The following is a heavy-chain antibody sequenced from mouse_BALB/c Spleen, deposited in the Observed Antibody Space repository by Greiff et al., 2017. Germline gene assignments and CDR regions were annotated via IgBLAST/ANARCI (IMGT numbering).Heavy chain of an antibody. CDR1: GYTFTDYN. J-gene: IGHJ3*01. D-gene: IGHD2-2*01. V-gene: IGHV1-18*01. CDR3: ARSGGEIYYGYDGFAY. Sequence: VQLQQSGPELVKPGASVKIPCKASGYTFTDYNMDWVKQSHGKSLEWIGDINPNNGGTIYNQKFKGKATLTVDKSSSTAYMELRSLTSEDTAVYYCARSGGEIYYGYDGFAYWGQGTLVTVSA. CDR2: INPNNGGT.